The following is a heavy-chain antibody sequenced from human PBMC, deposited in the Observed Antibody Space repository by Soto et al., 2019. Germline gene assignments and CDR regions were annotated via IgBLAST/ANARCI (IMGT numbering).Heavy chain of an antibody. Sequence: PSETLSLTCTVSGGSISSYYWSWIRQPPGKGLEWIGYIYYSGSTNYNPSLKSRVTISVDTSKNQFSLKLSSVTAADTAVYYCARTSHGSGYYYYYYGMDVWGQGTTVTVSS. J-gene: IGHJ6*02. CDR1: GGSISSYY. V-gene: IGHV4-59*08. CDR3: ARTSHGSGYYYYYYGMDV. D-gene: IGHD3-10*01. CDR2: IYYSGST.